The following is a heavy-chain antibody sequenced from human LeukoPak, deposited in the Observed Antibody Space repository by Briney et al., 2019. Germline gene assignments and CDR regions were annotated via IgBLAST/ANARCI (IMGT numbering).Heavy chain of an antibody. D-gene: IGHD6-19*01. CDR1: GFTFDNYA. Sequence: GGTLRLSCAASGFTFDNYAMHWVRQAPGKGLEWLSIISWNSGYIGYADSVKGRFTISRDNANKSLHLLMNSLRAEDTAFYYCAKVRGTYSSGYFFDYWGQGTLVTVSS. J-gene: IGHJ4*02. CDR3: AKVRGTYSSGYFFDY. CDR2: ISWNSGYI. V-gene: IGHV3-9*01.